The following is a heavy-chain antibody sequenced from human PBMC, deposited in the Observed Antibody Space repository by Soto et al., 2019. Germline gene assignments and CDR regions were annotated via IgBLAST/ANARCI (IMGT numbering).Heavy chain of an antibody. D-gene: IGHD6-19*01. J-gene: IGHJ4*02. V-gene: IGHV3-15*01. CDR1: GFTFINAW. CDR3: TISTGWWAVDY. CDR2: IKSKTNGGTT. Sequence: EVQLVESGGDLVKPGGSLRLSCAASGFTFINAWMTWVRQAPGKGLEWVGRIKSKTNGGTTDYAAPMKGRFTISRDDSKNTVYLQMTSLKTDDTAVYYCTISTGWWAVDYWGQGTLVTVSS.